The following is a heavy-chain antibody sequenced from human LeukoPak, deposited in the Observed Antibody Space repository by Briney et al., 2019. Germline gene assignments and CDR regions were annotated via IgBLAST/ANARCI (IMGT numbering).Heavy chain of an antibody. CDR2: IYSGGST. CDR1: GSTVNSNY. D-gene: IGHD5-12*01. J-gene: IGHJ4*02. CDR3: ARYGSGYDLIDY. Sequence: PGGSLRLSCAASGSTVNSNYMSWVRQAPGKGLEWVSVIYSGGSTYYADSVKGRFTIFRDNAKNTLNLQMNSLRAEDTAMYYCARYGSGYDLIDYWGQGTLVTVSS. V-gene: IGHV3-53*01.